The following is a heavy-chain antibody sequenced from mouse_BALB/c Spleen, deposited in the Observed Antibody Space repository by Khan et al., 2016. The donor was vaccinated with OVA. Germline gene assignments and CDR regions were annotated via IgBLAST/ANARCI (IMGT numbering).Heavy chain of an antibody. D-gene: IGHD2-2*01. CDR1: GYIFTSYW. CDR3: AGSGYGSLAY. J-gene: IGHJ3*01. CDR2: INPSTSYI. Sequence: QVQLKESGAELAKPGASVKMSCKVSGYIFTSYWMNWVKQRPGQGLEWIGYINPSTSYIEYNQKFKDKATLTADKSSSTAYMRLSSLTSEDSAVYFCAGSGYGSLAYWGQGTLVTVSA. V-gene: IGHV1-7*01.